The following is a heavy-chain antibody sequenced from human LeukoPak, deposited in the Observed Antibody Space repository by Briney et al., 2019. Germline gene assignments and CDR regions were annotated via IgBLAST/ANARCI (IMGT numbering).Heavy chain of an antibody. CDR1: GGSISSSSYY. Sequence: SETLSLTCTVSGGSISSSSYYWGWITKPPGKGLEWIVSIYYSGSTYYNPSLKSRVTISVYTSKNQFSLKLSSVTAADTVLYYCARSPYCSSCSCPYYYYYMDVWGIGTPVTVSS. J-gene: IGHJ6*03. CDR2: IYYSGST. CDR3: ARSPYCSSCSCPYYYYYMDV. V-gene: IGHV4-39*07. D-gene: IGHD2-2*01.